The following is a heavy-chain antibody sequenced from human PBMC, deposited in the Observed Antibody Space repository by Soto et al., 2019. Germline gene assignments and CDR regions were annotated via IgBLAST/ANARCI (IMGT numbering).Heavy chain of an antibody. D-gene: IGHD2-15*01. Sequence: GSLRLSCAASGFTFDRYSMNWVTVSSGKGLEWISYISTSSSTIYYADSVKGRFTISRDNAKNSLFLQMNSLRDDDTAVYYCARGGTSSGGWSWGQGTLVTVSS. CDR2: ISTSSSTI. CDR3: ARGGTSSGGWS. CDR1: GFTFDRYS. V-gene: IGHV3-48*02. J-gene: IGHJ1*01.